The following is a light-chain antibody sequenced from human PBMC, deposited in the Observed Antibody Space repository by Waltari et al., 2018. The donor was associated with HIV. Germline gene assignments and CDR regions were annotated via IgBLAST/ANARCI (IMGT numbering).Light chain of an antibody. CDR3: AVWDDSLSGLWV. J-gene: IGLJ3*02. V-gene: IGLV1-47*01. CDR2: RNN. Sequence: QSVLTQPPSTSGTPGQRAVISCSGSTSNIGKNYVCWYRQFPGTAPKLLIYRNNQRPSGVPDSISVSKSGTSASLAISGLRSEDEADYFCAVWDDSLSGLWVFGGGTKLTVL. CDR1: TSNIGKNY.